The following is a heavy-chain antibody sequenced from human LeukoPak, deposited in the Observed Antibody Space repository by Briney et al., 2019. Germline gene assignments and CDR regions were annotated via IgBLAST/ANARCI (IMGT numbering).Heavy chain of an antibody. CDR1: GGTFSSYA. CDR3: ARGSHRSLAATDYFDY. CDR2: IIPIFGTA. Sequence: EASVKVSCKASGGTFSSYAISWVRQAPGQGLEWMGGIIPIFGTANYAQKFQGRVTITADESTSTAYMELSSLRSEDTAVYYCARGSHRSLAATDYFDYWGQGTLVTVSS. V-gene: IGHV1-69*13. J-gene: IGHJ4*02. D-gene: IGHD2-15*01.